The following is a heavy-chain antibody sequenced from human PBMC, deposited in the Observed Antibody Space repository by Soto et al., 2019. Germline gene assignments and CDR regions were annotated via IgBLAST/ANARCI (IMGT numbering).Heavy chain of an antibody. CDR1: GFAFSSFG. V-gene: IGHV3-30*18. D-gene: IGHD1-1*01. Sequence: GGSLRLSCAASGFAFSSFGMHWVRQAPGKGLEWVAVISYDGSNKYYADSVKGRFTISRDNSKNTLYLQMISLRTEDTAVYYCAKEYGTTFLYYGLDVWGQGTTVTVSS. CDR2: ISYDGSNK. J-gene: IGHJ6*02. CDR3: AKEYGTTFLYYGLDV.